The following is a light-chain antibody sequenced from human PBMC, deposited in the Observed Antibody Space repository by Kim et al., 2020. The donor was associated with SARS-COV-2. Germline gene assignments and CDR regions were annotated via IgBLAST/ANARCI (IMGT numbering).Light chain of an antibody. Sequence: QSALTQPPSVSGSPGHSVTISCSGTNSDIGSNNRVSWFQQSPGTVPKLIIYEVSNRPSGAPDRFSGSKSGSTASLTISGLQAEDEADYYCSSMTSSDTWVFGWGTQLTVL. V-gene: IGLV2-18*02. CDR1: NSDIGSNNR. J-gene: IGLJ3*02. CDR2: EVS. CDR3: SSMTSSDTWV.